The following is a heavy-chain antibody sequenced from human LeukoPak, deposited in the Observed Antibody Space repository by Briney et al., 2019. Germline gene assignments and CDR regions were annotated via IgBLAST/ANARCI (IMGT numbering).Heavy chain of an antibody. D-gene: IGHD6-19*01. CDR3: ARFARAGLGFDY. J-gene: IGHJ4*02. CDR2: IYYSGST. Sequence: PSETLSLTCTVSGGSISSSSYYWGWIRQPPGKGLEWIGSIYYSGSTYYNPSLKSRVTISVDTSKNQFSLKLSSMTAADTAVYYCARFARAGLGFDYWGQGTLVTVSS. CDR1: GGSISSSSYY. V-gene: IGHV4-39*01.